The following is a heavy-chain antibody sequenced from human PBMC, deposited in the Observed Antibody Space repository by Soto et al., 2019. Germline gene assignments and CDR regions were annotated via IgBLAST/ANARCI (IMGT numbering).Heavy chain of an antibody. V-gene: IGHV3-53*01. CDR2: IYGSGST. J-gene: IGHJ3*02. Sequence: GGSLRLSCTVSGFTVSTNYMSWVRQAPGKGLEWVSLIYGSGSTFYADSVRGRFTISRDGSKNTLYLQMNSLRAEDTAVYYCARVPTLPGDYYAFDMWGQGTMVTVSS. CDR3: ARVPTLPGDYYAFDM. CDR1: GFTVSTNY. D-gene: IGHD4-17*01.